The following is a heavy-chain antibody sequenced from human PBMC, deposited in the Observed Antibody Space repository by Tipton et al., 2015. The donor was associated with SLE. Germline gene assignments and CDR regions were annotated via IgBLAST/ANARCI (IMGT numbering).Heavy chain of an antibody. CDR1: GVSITSSNW. D-gene: IGHD3-16*01. CDR3: AREQGGGIDAY. V-gene: IGHV4-4*02. J-gene: IGHJ4*02. Sequence: TLSLTCAVSGVSITSSNWWSWVRQPPGEGLEWIGEIYHSGNINYNPSLKSRVTISLDKSKNQFSLKLMSVTAADTAVYYCAREQGGGIDAYWGQGTHVTVSS. CDR2: IYHSGNI.